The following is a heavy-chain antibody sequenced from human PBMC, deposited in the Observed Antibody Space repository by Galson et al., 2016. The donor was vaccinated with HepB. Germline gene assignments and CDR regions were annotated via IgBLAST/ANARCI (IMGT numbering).Heavy chain of an antibody. V-gene: IGHV3-15*01. CDR2: IKSYGDGGTT. J-gene: IGHJ2*01. Sequence: SLRLSCAASGLTFSNAWMSWVRQAPGKGLEWVGRIKSYGDGGTTDYAAPVTGRFAISRDDSENTLYLRMDRLKIEDTAVYYCITDARALCSGGRCSHYWHFVLWGRGTLVTVSS. D-gene: IGHD2-15*01. CDR1: GLTFSNAW. CDR3: ITDARALCSGGRCSHYWHFVL.